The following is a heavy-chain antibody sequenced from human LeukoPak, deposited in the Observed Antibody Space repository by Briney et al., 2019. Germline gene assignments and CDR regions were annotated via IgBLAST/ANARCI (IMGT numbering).Heavy chain of an antibody. D-gene: IGHD3-10*01. Sequence: ASVKVSCKASGYTFTGYYMHWVRQAPGQGLEWMGWISAYNGNTNYAQKLQGRVTMTTDTSTSTAYMELRSLRSDDTAVYYCAREGSVPSPSMDVWGQGTTVTVSS. V-gene: IGHV1-18*04. CDR2: ISAYNGNT. CDR3: AREGSVPSPSMDV. J-gene: IGHJ6*02. CDR1: GYTFTGYY.